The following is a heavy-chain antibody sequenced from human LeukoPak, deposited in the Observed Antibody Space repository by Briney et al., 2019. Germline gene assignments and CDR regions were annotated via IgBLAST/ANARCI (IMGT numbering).Heavy chain of an antibody. CDR2: INPNSGGT. J-gene: IGHJ5*02. D-gene: IGHD5-24*01. Sequence: ASVKVSCKASGYTFTSYGISWVRQAPGQGLEWMGWINPNSGGTNYAQKFQGRVTMTRDTSISTAYMELSRLRSDDTAVYYCAREGEMATTDNSWFDPWGQGTLVTVSS. CDR1: GYTFTSYG. CDR3: AREGEMATTDNSWFDP. V-gene: IGHV1-2*02.